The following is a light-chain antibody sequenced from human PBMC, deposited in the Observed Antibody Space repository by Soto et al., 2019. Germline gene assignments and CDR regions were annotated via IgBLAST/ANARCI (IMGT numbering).Light chain of an antibody. J-gene: IGLJ1*01. Sequence: QSVLTQPRSVSGSPGQSVTISCTGTSSDVGGYNYVSWYQQHPGKVPKFMIYDVSNRPSGVSNLFSGSKSGNTASLTISGLQAEDEADYYCCSYTTSNTRQIVFGTGTKVTVL. CDR3: CSYTTSNTRQIV. CDR1: SSDVGGYNY. CDR2: DVS. V-gene: IGLV2-11*01.